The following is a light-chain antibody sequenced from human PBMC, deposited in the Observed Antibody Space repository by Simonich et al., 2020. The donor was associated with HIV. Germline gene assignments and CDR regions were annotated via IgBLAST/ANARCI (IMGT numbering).Light chain of an antibody. CDR1: SSNIGSNY. CDR2: RNK. V-gene: IGLV1-47*01. CDR3: AAWDDSLSGYVV. Sequence: QSVLTQPPSASGTPGQRVTISCSGSSSNIGSNYVYWYQQLPGTAPKLLIYRNKQRPSGVPARFSGSKSGTSASLAISGLRSEDEADYYCAAWDDSLSGYVVFGGGTKLTVL. J-gene: IGLJ2*01.